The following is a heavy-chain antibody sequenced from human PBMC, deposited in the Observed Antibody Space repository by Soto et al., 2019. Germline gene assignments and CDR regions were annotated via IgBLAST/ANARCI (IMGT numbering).Heavy chain of an antibody. CDR3: ARGWTAVASYYYYGMDV. D-gene: IGHD6-19*01. V-gene: IGHV6-1*01. CDR1: GDSVSSNSAA. CDR2: TYYRSKWYN. Sequence: PSQTLSLTCAISGDSVSSNSAAWNWIRQSPSRGLEWLGRTYYRSKWYNDYAVSVKSRITINPDTSKNQFSLQLNSVTPEDTAVYYCARGWTAVASYYYYGMDVWGKGTTVTVSS. J-gene: IGHJ6*04.